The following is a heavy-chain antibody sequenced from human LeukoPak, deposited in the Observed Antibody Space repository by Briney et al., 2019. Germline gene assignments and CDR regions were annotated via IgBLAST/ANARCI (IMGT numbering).Heavy chain of an antibody. CDR1: GFTFSSYW. V-gene: IGHV3-7*01. CDR3: ARDVWTGVAVSDY. CDR2: IKEDGSIQ. J-gene: IGHJ4*02. Sequence: GGSLRLSCVASGFTFSSYWMAWVRQAPGKGLEWLANIKEDGSIQYYLDSVRGRFTISRDNAKTSVYLQLNSLRADDTAVYYCARDVWTGVAVSDYWGQGTLVTVSS. D-gene: IGHD6-19*01.